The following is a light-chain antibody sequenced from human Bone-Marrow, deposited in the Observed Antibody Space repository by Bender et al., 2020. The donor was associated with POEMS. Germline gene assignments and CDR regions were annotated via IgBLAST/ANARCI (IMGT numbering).Light chain of an antibody. CDR2: EVS. CDR3: SSYAGSEKLV. V-gene: IGLV2-8*01. Sequence: QSALTQPPSASGSPGQSVTISCTGTSSDVGGSKYVSWYQQHPGKVPKVMIYEVSKRPSGVPDRFSGFKSGNTASLTVSGLQAEDEADYYCSSYAGSEKLVFGGGTKLTVL. J-gene: IGLJ2*01. CDR1: SSDVGGSKY.